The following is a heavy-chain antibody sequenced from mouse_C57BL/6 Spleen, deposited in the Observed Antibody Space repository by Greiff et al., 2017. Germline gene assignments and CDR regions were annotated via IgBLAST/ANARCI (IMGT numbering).Heavy chain of an antibody. J-gene: IGHJ1*03. CDR1: GYTFTSYW. CDR3: ARWNYGSSYGYFDV. CDR2: IDPSDSET. D-gene: IGHD1-1*01. Sequence: QVQLQQPGAELVRPGSSVKLSCKASGYTFTSYWMHWVKQRPIQGLEWIGNIDPSDSETHYNQKFKDKATLTVDNSSSTAYMQLSSLTSEDSAVYYCARWNYGSSYGYFDVWGTGTTVTVSS. V-gene: IGHV1-52*01.